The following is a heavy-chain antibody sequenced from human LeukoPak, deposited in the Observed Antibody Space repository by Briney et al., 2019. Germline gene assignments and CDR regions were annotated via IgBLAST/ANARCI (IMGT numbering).Heavy chain of an antibody. Sequence: PGGSLRLPCAASGFTFSSYSMNWVRQAPGKGLEWVSSISSSSYIYYADSVKGRFTISRDNAKNSLYLQMNSLRAEDTAVYYCASHPTSNYGSGVWDDAFDIWGQGTMVTVSS. CDR2: ISSSSYI. CDR3: ASHPTSNYGSGVWDDAFDI. CDR1: GFTFSSYS. J-gene: IGHJ3*02. V-gene: IGHV3-21*01. D-gene: IGHD3-10*01.